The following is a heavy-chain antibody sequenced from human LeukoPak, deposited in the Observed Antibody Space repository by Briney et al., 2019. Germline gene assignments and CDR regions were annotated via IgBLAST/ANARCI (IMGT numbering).Heavy chain of an antibody. CDR3: AGVYYYYMDV. CDR1: GDSISSGSYY. V-gene: IGHV4-61*02. Sequence: PSQTLSLTCTVSGDSISSGSYYWSWIRQPAGEGLEWIGRIYSSGRTHYSPSLKSRVTISVDTSKNQFSLKLSSVTAADTAVYYCAGVYYYYMDVWGKGTTVTISS. CDR2: IYSSGRT. J-gene: IGHJ6*03.